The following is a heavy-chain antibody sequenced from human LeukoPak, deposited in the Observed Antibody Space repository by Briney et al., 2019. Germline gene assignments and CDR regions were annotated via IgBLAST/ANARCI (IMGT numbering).Heavy chain of an antibody. D-gene: IGHD3-9*01. CDR1: GYTFTGYN. CDR2: INPNSGGT. CDR3: ARGQFDLIDY. Sequence: EASVKVSCKASGYTFTGYNMHGVRQAPGQGLEWMGWINPNSGGTNYAQKFQGRVTMTRDTSISTAYMELSRLRSDDTAVYYCARGQFDLIDYWGQGTLVTVSS. J-gene: IGHJ4*02. V-gene: IGHV1-2*02.